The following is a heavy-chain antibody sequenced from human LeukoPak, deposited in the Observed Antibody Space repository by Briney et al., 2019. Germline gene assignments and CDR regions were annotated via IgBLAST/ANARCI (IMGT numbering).Heavy chain of an antibody. D-gene: IGHD1-1*01. J-gene: IGHJ4*02. CDR1: GFTFSSYE. V-gene: IGHV3-48*03. CDR3: AREKVMGTTGFDY. Sequence: GGSLRLSCAASGFTFSSYEMNWVRQAPGKGLEWVSYISSSGSTIYYADSVKGRFTISRDNAKNSLYLQMNSLRAEDTAVYYCAREKVMGTTGFDYWGQGTLVTVSS. CDR2: ISSSGSTI.